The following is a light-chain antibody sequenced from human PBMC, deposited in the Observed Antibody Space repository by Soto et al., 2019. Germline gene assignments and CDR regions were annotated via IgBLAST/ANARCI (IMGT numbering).Light chain of an antibody. V-gene: IGKV3-20*01. CDR2: GAS. J-gene: IGKJ1*01. CDR3: QQYGSSPWT. Sequence: EIVLTQSPGTLFLSPGEKATLSCRASQSVSSNYLAWYQQKPGQAPRPLIYGASSRATGIPDRFSGSGAGTDFTLTISRLESEDFAVYYCQQYGSSPWTFGQGTKVDIK. CDR1: QSVSSNY.